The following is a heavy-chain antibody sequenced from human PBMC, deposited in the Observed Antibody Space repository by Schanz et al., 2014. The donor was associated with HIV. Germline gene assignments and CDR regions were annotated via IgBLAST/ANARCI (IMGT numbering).Heavy chain of an antibody. Sequence: VQLVESGGGLVQPGGSLRLSCAASGFTFSSYSLNWVRQAPGKGLEWVALISYDGNTKYYADSVKGRFSISRDKSKNTLYLQMKSLRAEDTAVYYCARETVNYYYGMDVWGQGTTVTVSS. CDR3: ARETVNYYYGMDV. V-gene: IGHV3-30*03. J-gene: IGHJ6*02. D-gene: IGHD4-4*01. CDR2: ISYDGNTK. CDR1: GFTFSSYS.